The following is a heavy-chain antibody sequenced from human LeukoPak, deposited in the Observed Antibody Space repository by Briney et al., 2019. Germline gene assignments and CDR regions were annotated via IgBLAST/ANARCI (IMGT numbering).Heavy chain of an antibody. V-gene: IGHV7-4-1*02. J-gene: IGHJ4*02. CDR1: GYTFTSYA. Sequence: GASVKVSCKASGYTFTSYAMNWVRQAPGQGLEGMGWINTNTGNPTYAHGFTGRFVFSLDTSVSTAYLQISSLKAEDTAVYYCAREFNSYGYSALDYWGQGTLVTVSS. D-gene: IGHD5-18*01. CDR2: INTNTGNP. CDR3: AREFNSYGYSALDY.